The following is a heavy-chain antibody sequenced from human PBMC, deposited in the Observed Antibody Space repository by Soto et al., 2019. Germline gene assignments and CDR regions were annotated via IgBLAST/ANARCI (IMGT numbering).Heavy chain of an antibody. CDR1: GGSISSSSYY. V-gene: IGHV4-39*01. Sequence: PSETLSLTCTVSGGSISSSSYYWGWIRQPPGKGLEWIGSIYYSGSTYYNPSLKSRVTISVDTSKNQFSLKLSSVTAADTAVYYCAGSHPSSGWYVPLYYYYGMDVCGQGTTVTVSS. CDR3: AGSHPSSGWYVPLYYYYGMDV. CDR2: IYYSGST. D-gene: IGHD6-19*01. J-gene: IGHJ6*02.